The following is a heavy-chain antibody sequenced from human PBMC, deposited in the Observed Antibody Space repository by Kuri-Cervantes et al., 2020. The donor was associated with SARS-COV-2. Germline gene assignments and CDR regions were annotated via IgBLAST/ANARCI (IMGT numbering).Heavy chain of an antibody. CDR3: ARDRGTTFGAYYYYMDV. CDR2: INPNSGGT. CDR1: GYTFTGYY. J-gene: IGHJ6*03. Sequence: ASVKVSCKASGYTFTGYYMHWVRQAPGQGLEWMGWINPNSGGTNYAQKFQGRVTMTRDTSISTAYMELSRLRSDDTAVYYCARDRGTTFGAYYYYMDVWGKGTTVTVSS. V-gene: IGHV1-2*02. D-gene: IGHD3-3*01.